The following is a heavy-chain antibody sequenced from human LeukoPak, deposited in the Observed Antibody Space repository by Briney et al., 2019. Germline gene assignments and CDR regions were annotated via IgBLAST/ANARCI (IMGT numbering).Heavy chain of an antibody. D-gene: IGHD1-26*01. V-gene: IGHV4-30-2*01. Sequence: PSQTLSLTCTVSGGSISSGGYYWRWIRQPPGKGLEWIGYIYHSGSTYYNPSLKSRVTISVDRSKNQFSLKLSSVTAADTAVYYCATPDYQSGSYYSYWGQGTLVTVSS. CDR1: GGSISSGGYY. CDR2: IYHSGST. J-gene: IGHJ4*02. CDR3: ATPDYQSGSYYSY.